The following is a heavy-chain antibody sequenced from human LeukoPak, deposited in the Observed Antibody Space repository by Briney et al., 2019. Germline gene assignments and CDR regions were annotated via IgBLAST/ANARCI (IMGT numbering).Heavy chain of an antibody. CDR3: ARAHDFWSGSPSYMDV. V-gene: IGHV1-18*01. J-gene: IGHJ6*03. CDR1: GYTFTSYG. CDR2: ISAYNGNT. Sequence: ASVKVSCKASGYTFTSYGISWVREAPGQGLEWMGWISAYNGNTNYAQKLQGRVTMTTDTSTSTAYMELRSLRSDDTAVYYCARAHDFWSGSPSYMDVWGKGTTVTVSS. D-gene: IGHD3-3*01.